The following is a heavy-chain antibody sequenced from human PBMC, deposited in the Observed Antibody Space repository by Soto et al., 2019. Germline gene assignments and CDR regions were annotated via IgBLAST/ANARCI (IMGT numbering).Heavy chain of an antibody. CDR3: ARGRYGDY. D-gene: IGHD1-1*01. V-gene: IGHV1-18*01. Sequence: QVHLVQSGAEVKKPGASVKVSCKGSGYAFTTYGITWVRQDPGQGLEWMGWISAHNGNTNYAQKRQGRVTVTRDTSTSPAYMELRSLRSDDTAVYYCARGRYGDYWGQGALVTVS. J-gene: IGHJ4*02. CDR1: GYAFTTYG. CDR2: ISAHNGNT.